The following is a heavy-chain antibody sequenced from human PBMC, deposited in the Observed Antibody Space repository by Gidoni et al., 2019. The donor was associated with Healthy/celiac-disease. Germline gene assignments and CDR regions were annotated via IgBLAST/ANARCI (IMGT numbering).Heavy chain of an antibody. CDR1: GFTFSSYW. CDR3: ARDFISEISWFDP. Sequence: EVQLVESGGGLVQPGGSLRLSCAASGFTFSSYWMSWVRQAPGKGLEGVANIKQDGSEKYYVDSVKGRFTIFRDNAKNSLYLQMNSLRAEDTAVYYCARDFISEISWFDPWGQGTLVTVSS. D-gene: IGHD3-3*02. CDR2: IKQDGSEK. J-gene: IGHJ5*02. V-gene: IGHV3-7*05.